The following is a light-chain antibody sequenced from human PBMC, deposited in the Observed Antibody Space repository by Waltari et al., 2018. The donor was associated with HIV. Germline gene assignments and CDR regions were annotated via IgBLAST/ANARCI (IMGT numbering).Light chain of an antibody. CDR2: VYRDGSY. J-gene: IGLJ3*02. V-gene: IGLV4-69*01. Sequence: QLVLTQSPSASASMGASVKVTCTLSSEDSHYASAWHQQQPEKAPRYLMKVYRDGSYNKADGIPDRLSGSRSGAVRYLPIPSLHFEDWADYCCQTWGTVIQVFCGGPKLTVL. CDR1: SEDSHYA. CDR3: QTWGTVIQV.